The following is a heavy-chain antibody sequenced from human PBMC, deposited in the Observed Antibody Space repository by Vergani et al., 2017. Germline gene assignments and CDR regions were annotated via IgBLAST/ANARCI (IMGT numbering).Heavy chain of an antibody. J-gene: IGHJ3*02. CDR1: GFTFSSYS. Sequence: EVQLVESGGGLVKPGGSLRLSCAASGFTFSSYSMNWVRQAPGKGLEWVSSISSSSSYIYYADSVKGRFTISRDNAKNSVYLQMNSLRAEDTAVYYCARDDTMLFAFDIWGQGTMVTVSS. D-gene: IGHD2-21*01. CDR2: ISSSSSYI. CDR3: ARDDTMLFAFDI. V-gene: IGHV3-21*01.